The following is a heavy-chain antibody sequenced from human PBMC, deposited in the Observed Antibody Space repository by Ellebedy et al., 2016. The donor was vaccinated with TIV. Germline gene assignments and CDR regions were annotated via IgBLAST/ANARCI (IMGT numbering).Heavy chain of an antibody. Sequence: GGSLRLSXAASGFTFSSYSMNWVRQAPGKGLEWASSISSSSSYIYYADSVKGRFTISRDNAKNSLYLQMNSLRAEDTAVYYCARGRDQWHRFDYWGQGSLVTVSS. CDR2: ISSSSSYI. CDR3: ARGRDQWHRFDY. V-gene: IGHV3-21*01. CDR1: GFTFSSYS. J-gene: IGHJ4*02. D-gene: IGHD6-19*01.